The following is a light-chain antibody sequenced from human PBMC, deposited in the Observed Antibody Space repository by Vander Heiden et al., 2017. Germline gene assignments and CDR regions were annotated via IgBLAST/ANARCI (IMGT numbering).Light chain of an antibody. Sequence: TKLTQTPPVLSAAVGDRVTTTCRASNGISSSLAYYQQTPGTAPKFLIPAASSLQSVVPSMFRGRAFRTAFTLTIRSLQPEHFTTYYCQRINTFQLTFGGGTKVELK. J-gene: IGKJ4*01. CDR2: AAS. CDR3: QRINTFQLT. CDR1: NGISSS. V-gene: IGKV1-9*01.